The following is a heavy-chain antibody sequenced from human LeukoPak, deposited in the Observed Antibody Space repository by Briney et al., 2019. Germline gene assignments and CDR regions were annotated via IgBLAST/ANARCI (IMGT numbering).Heavy chain of an antibody. J-gene: IGHJ4*02. D-gene: IGHD6-19*01. CDR3: ARDTPAGDFEY. CDR2: IYSVGGT. V-gene: IGHV3-53*01. Sequence: PGGSLRLSCAASGFIVSTNYMIWVRQAPGKGLEWVSVIYSVGGTYYADSVRGRFTISRDNSNNMLYLQMNSLRAEDTAVYYCARDTPAGDFEYWGRGTLVTVSS. CDR1: GFIVSTNY.